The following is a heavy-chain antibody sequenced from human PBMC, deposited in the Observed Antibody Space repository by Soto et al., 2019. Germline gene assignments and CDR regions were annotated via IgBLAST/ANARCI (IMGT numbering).Heavy chain of an antibody. Sequence: QVQLVESGGGVVQPGRSLRLSCAASGFIFSTYGMHWVRQAPGKGLEWVAVIWYDGSNKYYADSVKGRFTISRDNSKNTLYLQMNSLRAEDTAVYYCARDNPPSSIPPDWFDPWGQGTLVTVSS. J-gene: IGHJ5*02. D-gene: IGHD2-2*01. CDR2: IWYDGSNK. CDR3: ARDNPPSSIPPDWFDP. CDR1: GFIFSTYG. V-gene: IGHV3-33*01.